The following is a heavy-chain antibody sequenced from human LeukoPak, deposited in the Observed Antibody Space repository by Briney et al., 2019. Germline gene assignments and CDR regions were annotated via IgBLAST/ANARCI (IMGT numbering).Heavy chain of an antibody. V-gene: IGHV4-59*01. Sequence: PSETLSLTCTVSGGSIISYYWSWIRQPPGQGLEWIAFIHSSGSTGYSPSLKSRVTISVDTSKNHFSLKVTSLTPADTGAYYCARSLPGAIGAADLWGQGTLVTVSS. CDR1: GGSIISYY. J-gene: IGHJ4*02. CDR3: ARSLPGAIGAADL. CDR2: IHSSGST. D-gene: IGHD1-26*01.